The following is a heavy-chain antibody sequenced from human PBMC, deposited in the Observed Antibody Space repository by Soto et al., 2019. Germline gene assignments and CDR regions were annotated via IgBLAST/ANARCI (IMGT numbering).Heavy chain of an antibody. Sequence: SETLSLTCTVSGGPMSEYSWSWIRQSPGKGLEWIGYVYYLGSTDYNPSLKSRVMISVDTSKRQFSLKLSSVTVADTAIYYCARDGYDGSGSPFPAYWGPGIQVTVSS. CDR1: GGPMSEYS. CDR2: VYYLGST. J-gene: IGHJ4*02. CDR3: ARDGYDGSGSPFPAY. D-gene: IGHD3-10*01. V-gene: IGHV4-59*01.